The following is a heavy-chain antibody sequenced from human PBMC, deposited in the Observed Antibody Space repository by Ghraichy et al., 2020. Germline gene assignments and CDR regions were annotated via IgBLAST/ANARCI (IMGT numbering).Heavy chain of an antibody. CDR3: ARGQRTDYYYYGTDV. CDR1: GGSFSGYY. Sequence: SETLSLTCAVYGGSFSGYYWSWIRQPPGKGLEWIGEINHSGSTNYNPSLKSRVTISVDTSKNQFSLKLSSVTAADTAVYYCARGQRTDYYYYGTDVWGQGTTVTGSS. V-gene: IGHV4-34*01. J-gene: IGHJ6*02. CDR2: INHSGST.